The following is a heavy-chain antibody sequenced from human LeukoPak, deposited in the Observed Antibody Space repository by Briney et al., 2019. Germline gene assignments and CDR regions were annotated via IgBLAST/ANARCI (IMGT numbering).Heavy chain of an antibody. CDR3: ARDQGYSYGYNFDY. CDR2: IYYSGST. D-gene: IGHD5-18*01. CDR1: GGSISSYY. V-gene: IGHV4-59*12. J-gene: IGHJ4*02. Sequence: SETLSLTCTVSGGSISSYYWSWIRQPPGKGLEWIGYIYYSGSTNYNPSLKSRVTISVDKSKNQFSLKLSSVTAADTAVYYCARDQGYSYGYNFDYWGQGTLVTVSS.